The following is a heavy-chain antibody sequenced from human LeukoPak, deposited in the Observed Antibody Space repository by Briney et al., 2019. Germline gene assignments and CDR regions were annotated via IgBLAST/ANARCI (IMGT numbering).Heavy chain of an antibody. CDR3: VRGGMGYDILTGYYTLYYFDY. CDR2: INPNSGGT. V-gene: IGHV1-2*02. Sequence: ASVEASCKASEYSLTGYYMHLVPQAPGQRLEWMGWINPNSGGTNYAKKFQGRITMTRATSIIPAYLELSGLRCDDTAVYYCVRGGMGYDILTGYYTLYYFDYWGQGTLVTVSS. CDR1: EYSLTGYY. J-gene: IGHJ4*02. D-gene: IGHD3-9*01.